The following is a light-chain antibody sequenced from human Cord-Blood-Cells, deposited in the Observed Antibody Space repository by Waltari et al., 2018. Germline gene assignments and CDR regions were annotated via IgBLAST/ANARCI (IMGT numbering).Light chain of an antibody. Sequence: QSALTPPRPVSGSLGQSVPIPCPRTSSDVGGHNYVSWYQQHPGKAPKLMIYDVSKRPSGVPDRFSGSKSGNTASLTISGLQAEDEADYYCCSYAGSYTWVFGGGTKLTVL. CDR1: SSDVGGHNY. CDR2: DVS. J-gene: IGLJ3*02. CDR3: CSYAGSYTWV. V-gene: IGLV2-11*01.